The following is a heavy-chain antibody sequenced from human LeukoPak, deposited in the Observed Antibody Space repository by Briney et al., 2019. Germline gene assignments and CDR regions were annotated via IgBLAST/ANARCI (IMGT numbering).Heavy chain of an antibody. D-gene: IGHD6-25*01. Sequence: GGSLRLSCAASGFTFSSYAMSWVRHAPGQGLEWVSAISGSGGSTYYADSVKGRFTISRENSRNTLYLQMSSLRAEDTAVYYGAATSRLLDHFNSWGQGTLVTVSS. V-gene: IGHV3-23*01. CDR3: AATSRLLDHFNS. CDR2: ISGSGGST. J-gene: IGHJ4*02. CDR1: GFTFSSYA.